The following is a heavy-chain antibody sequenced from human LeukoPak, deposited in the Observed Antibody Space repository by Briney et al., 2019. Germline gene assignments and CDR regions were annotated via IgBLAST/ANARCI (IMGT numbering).Heavy chain of an antibody. V-gene: IGHV3-23*01. CDR1: GFTFSSYN. CDR3: AKDRDDYVWGSYLGTFDI. Sequence: GGSLRLSCAASGFTFSSYNMNWVRQAPGKGLEWVSLISGSGGSTYYADSVKSRFTFSKDNSKNTLYLKMNSLTAEATADFYCAKDRDDYVWGSYLGTFDIWGQGKMVIVSS. J-gene: IGHJ3*02. CDR2: ISGSGGST. D-gene: IGHD3-16*01.